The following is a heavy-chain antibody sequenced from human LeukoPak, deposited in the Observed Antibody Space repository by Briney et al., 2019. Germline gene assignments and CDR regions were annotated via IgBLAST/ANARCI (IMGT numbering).Heavy chain of an antibody. J-gene: IGHJ4*02. V-gene: IGHV3-7*03. CDR2: IKQDGSEK. D-gene: IGHD6-13*01. CDR1: GFTFSSYW. CDR3: AKDYSSSWPN. Sequence: GGSLRPSCAASGFTFSSYWMSWVRQAPGKWLEWVANIKQDGSEKYYVDSVKGRFTISRDNAKNSLYLQMNSLRAEHTAVYYCAKDYSSSWPNWGQGTLVTVSS.